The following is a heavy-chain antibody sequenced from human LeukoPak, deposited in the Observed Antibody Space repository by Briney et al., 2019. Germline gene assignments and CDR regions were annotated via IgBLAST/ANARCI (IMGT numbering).Heavy chain of an antibody. CDR3: ARKQLWSKGHFDY. V-gene: IGHV1-69*05. CDR2: IIPIFGTA. CDR1: GGTFSSYA. D-gene: IGHD5-18*01. J-gene: IGHJ4*02. Sequence: GASVKVSCKASGGTFSSYAISWVRQAPGQGLEWMGGIIPIFGTANYAQKFQGRVTITTDESTSTAYMELSSLRSEDTAVYYCARKQLWSKGHFDYWGQGTLVTVSS.